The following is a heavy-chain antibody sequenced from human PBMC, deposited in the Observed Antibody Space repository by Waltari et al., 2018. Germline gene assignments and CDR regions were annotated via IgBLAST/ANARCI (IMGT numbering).Heavy chain of an antibody. Sequence: QVQLVQSGAEGTKPGASVRVSCRACGYTFTRYYMHSVRQAPGQGLEWMGIINPSGGSTSYAQKFQGRVTMTRDTSTSTVYMELSSLRSEDTAVYYCAGVGRDGYKPDYWGQGTLVTVSS. CDR1: GYTFTRYY. CDR3: AGVGRDGYKPDY. D-gene: IGHD5-12*01. V-gene: IGHV1-46*01. CDR2: INPSGGST. J-gene: IGHJ4*02.